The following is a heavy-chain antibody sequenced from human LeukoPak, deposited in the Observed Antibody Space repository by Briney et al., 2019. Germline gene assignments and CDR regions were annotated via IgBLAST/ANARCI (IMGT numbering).Heavy chain of an antibody. CDR2: INSDGSST. CDR1: GFTFSTYW. J-gene: IGHJ4*02. V-gene: IGHV3-74*01. CDR3: ARGSSSSWWGFDY. Sequence: GGSLRLSCAASGFTFSTYWMHWVRQAPGKGLVWVSRINSDGSSTRYADSVKGRFAISRDNAKNTLYLQMNSLRAEDTAVYYCARGSSSSWWGFDYWGQGTLVTVSS. D-gene: IGHD6-13*01.